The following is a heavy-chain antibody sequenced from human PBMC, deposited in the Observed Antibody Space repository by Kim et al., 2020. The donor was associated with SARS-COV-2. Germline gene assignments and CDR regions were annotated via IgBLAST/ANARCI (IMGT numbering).Heavy chain of an antibody. J-gene: IGHJ4*02. Sequence: ASVKVSCKASGYTFTSYAMHWVRQAPGQRLEWMGWINAGNGNTKYSQKFQGRVTITRETSASTAYMELSSLRSEDTAVYYCATENPGIGYSYGYNFDYWGQGTLVTVSS. V-gene: IGHV1-3*01. CDR3: ATENPGIGYSYGYNFDY. D-gene: IGHD5-18*01. CDR1: GYTFTSYA. CDR2: INAGNGNT.